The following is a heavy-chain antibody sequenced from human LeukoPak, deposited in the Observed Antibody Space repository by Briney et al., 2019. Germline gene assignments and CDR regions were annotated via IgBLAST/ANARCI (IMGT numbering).Heavy chain of an antibody. Sequence: PGGSLRLSCAASGFNFSSYAMHWVRQAPGKGLEWVTLISFDGNEKYYADSVKGRFTISRDNSKNTLNLQMNSLRAEDAAVYYCAKARGYSGYDYFDYWGQGTLVTVSS. CDR2: ISFDGNEK. CDR3: AKARGYSGYDYFDY. D-gene: IGHD5-12*01. CDR1: GFNFSSYA. J-gene: IGHJ4*02. V-gene: IGHV3-30*18.